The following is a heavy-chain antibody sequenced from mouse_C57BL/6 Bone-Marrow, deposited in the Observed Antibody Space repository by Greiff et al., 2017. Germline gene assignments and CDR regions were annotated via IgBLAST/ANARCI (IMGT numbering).Heavy chain of an antibody. Sequence: QVQLQQPGAELVKPGSSVKLSCKASGYTFTSYWMHWVKQRPGQGLEWIGMIHPNSGSTNYNEKFKSKAPLTVDKSSSTAYMQLSSLTAEDSAVYYCARYAMDYWGQGTSVTVSS. V-gene: IGHV1-64*01. J-gene: IGHJ4*01. CDR3: ARYAMDY. CDR1: GYTFTSYW. CDR2: IHPNSGST.